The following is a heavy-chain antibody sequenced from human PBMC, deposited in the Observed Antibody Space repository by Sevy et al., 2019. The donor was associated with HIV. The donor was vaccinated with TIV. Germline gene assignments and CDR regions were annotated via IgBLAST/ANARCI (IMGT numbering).Heavy chain of an antibody. CDR1: GFTFSDYY. CDR3: ARGNGGYYYYYGMDV. J-gene: IGHJ6*02. D-gene: IGHD3-10*01. CDR2: ISSSSSYT. Sequence: GGSLRLSCAASGFTFSDYYMSWIRQAPGKGLEWVSYISSSSSYTNYAESVKGRFTISRDNAKNSLYLQMNSLRAEDTAVYYCARGNGGYYYYYGMDVWGQGTTVSVSS. V-gene: IGHV3-11*06.